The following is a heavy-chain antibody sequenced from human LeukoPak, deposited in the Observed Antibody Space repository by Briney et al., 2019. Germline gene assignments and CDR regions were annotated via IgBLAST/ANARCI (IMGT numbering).Heavy chain of an antibody. CDR2: ISYDGSNK. Sequence: TGGSLRLSCGASGFTFSSYAMHWVRQAPGKGLEWVAVISYDGSNKYYADSVKGRFTISRDNSKNTLYLQMNSLRAEDTAVYYCAKDQSRWELLLDYWGQGTLVTVSS. J-gene: IGHJ4*02. V-gene: IGHV3-30*04. CDR1: GFTFSSYA. D-gene: IGHD1-26*01. CDR3: AKDQSRWELLLDY.